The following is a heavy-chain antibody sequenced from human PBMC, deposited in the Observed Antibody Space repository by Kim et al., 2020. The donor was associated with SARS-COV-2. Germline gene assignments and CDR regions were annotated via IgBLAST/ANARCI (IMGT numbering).Heavy chain of an antibody. J-gene: IGHJ4*02. CDR3: ARDLLQLERHMGDSNPVRVDD. V-gene: IGHV1-18*01. CDR2: ISAYNGNT. D-gene: IGHD1-1*01. CDR1: GYTFTSYG. Sequence: ASVKVSCKASGYTFTSYGISWVRQAPGQGLEWMGWISAYNGNTNYAQKLQGRVTMTTDTSTSTAYMELRSLRSDDTAVYYCARDLLQLERHMGDSNPVRVDDWGQGTLGTVSS.